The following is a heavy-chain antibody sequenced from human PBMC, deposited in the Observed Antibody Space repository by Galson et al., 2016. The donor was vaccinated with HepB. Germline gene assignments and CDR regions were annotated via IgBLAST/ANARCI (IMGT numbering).Heavy chain of an antibody. Sequence: SLRLSCAASGFTFRNYDMHWVRQAAGKSLEWVSGVGVAGDTYSPDSVKGRFTIPREDAKNSVYLQMNSLTAGDTAVYFCVRGGLYCGGDCSRPYYFDYWGQGILVTVSS. J-gene: IGHJ4*02. D-gene: IGHD2-21*01. CDR1: GFTFRNYD. CDR3: VRGGLYCGGDCSRPYYFDY. CDR2: VGVAGDT. V-gene: IGHV3-13*01.